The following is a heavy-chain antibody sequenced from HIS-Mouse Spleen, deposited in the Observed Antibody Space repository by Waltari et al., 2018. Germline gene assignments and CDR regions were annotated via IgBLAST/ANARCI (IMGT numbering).Heavy chain of an antibody. CDR3: ARDRSTGY. J-gene: IGHJ4*02. Sequence: QVQLVQSGAEVKKPAASVKVSCKASGYTFTGYYMHWVRQAPGQGLEWMGWINPHSGGTNYAQKCQGRVTMTRDTSISTAYMGLSRRRSDDTAVYYCARDRSTGYWGQGTLVTVSS. D-gene: IGHD6-13*01. CDR1: GYTFTGYY. CDR2: INPHSGGT. V-gene: IGHV1-2*02.